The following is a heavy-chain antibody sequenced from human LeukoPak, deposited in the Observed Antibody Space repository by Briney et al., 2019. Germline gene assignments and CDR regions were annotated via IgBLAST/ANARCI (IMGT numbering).Heavy chain of an antibody. CDR3: ARENRGIITRPIDN. V-gene: IGHV4-59*01. Sequence: SETLSLICTVSGDSISNYYWNWIRQPPGKGLEWIGYIYYTGSTNYNPSLKSRVTMSVDTSKNQFTLNLKSVTPEDTAVYYCARENRGIITRPIDNWGQGTLVTVSS. J-gene: IGHJ4*02. CDR1: GDSISNYY. CDR2: IYYTGST. D-gene: IGHD3-10*01.